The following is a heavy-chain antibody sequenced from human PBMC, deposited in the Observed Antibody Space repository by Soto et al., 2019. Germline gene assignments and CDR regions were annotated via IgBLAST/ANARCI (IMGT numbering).Heavy chain of an antibody. CDR1: GGSIRSYY. CDR2: ISYSGST. CDR3: ARDSYNFDD. Sequence: QVQLQESGPGLVKPSETLSLTCTVSGGSIRSYYWSWIRQPPGKGLEWIGYISYSGSTDYNPSLKSRVTISLDTSKNQFSLNLRSVTAADTAVYYCARDSYNFDDWGQGILVTVSS. J-gene: IGHJ4*02. D-gene: IGHD5-18*01. V-gene: IGHV4-59*01.